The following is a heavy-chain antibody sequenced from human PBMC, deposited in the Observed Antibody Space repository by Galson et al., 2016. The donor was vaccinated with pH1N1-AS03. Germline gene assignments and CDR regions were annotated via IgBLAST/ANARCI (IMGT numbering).Heavy chain of an antibody. CDR1: GGSIRNTFYF. CDR2: IYYSGST. J-gene: IGHJ4*02. D-gene: IGHD3-9*01. CDR3: ARHGRPHSGVLTALTAFDY. V-gene: IGHV4-61*05. Sequence: ETLSLTCPVSGGSIRNTFYFWGWVRRPPGKGLEWIGYIYYSGSTNYHPSLRSRLTISLDTSKNQISLELSSVTAADTAVYYCARHGRPHSGVLTALTAFDYWGPGALVTVSS.